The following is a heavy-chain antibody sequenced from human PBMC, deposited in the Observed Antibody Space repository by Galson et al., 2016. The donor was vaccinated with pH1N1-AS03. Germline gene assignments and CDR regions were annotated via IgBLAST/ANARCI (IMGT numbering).Heavy chain of an antibody. CDR2: IRSTGTTI. J-gene: IGHJ4*02. Sequence: SLRLSCADSGFTSGSPAFGGRTMNWVRQAPGKGLEWISYIRSTGTTIYYADSVKGRFTTSRDNAKNSMYLQMNSLRVEDTAVYYCAREYGVRNNLDFWGQGTLATVSS. D-gene: IGHD1/OR15-1a*01. CDR1: GFTSGSPA. CDR3: AREYGVRNNLDF. V-gene: IGHV3-48*03.